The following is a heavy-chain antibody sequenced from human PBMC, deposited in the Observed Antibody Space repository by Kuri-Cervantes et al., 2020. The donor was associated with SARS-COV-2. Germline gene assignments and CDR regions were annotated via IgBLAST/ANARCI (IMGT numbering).Heavy chain of an antibody. V-gene: IGHV3-30*03. J-gene: IGHJ4*02. CDR2: ISYDGSNK. CDR1: GFTFSSYS. CDR3: ARDPHNY. D-gene: IGHD5-24*01. Sequence: GGSLRLSCAASGFTFSSYSMNWVRQAPGKGLEWVAVISYDGSNKYYADSVKGRFTISRDNSKNTLYLQMNSLRAEDTAVYYCARDPHNYWGQGTLVTVSS.